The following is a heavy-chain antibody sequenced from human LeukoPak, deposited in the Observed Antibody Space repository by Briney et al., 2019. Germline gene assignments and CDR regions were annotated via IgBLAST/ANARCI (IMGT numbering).Heavy chain of an antibody. J-gene: IGHJ3*02. CDR1: GFTFSNTW. Sequence: GGSLRLSCAASGFTFSNTWMSWVRQAPGKGLEWVANIKQDGSEKYYVDSVKGRFTISRDNAKNSLYLQMNSLRAEDTAVYYCARRGFDIWGQGTMVTVSS. CDR3: ARRGFDI. CDR2: IKQDGSEK. V-gene: IGHV3-7*01.